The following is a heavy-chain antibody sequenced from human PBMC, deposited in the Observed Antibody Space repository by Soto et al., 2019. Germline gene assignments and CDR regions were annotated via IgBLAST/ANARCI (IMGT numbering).Heavy chain of an antibody. D-gene: IGHD6-13*01. Sequence: GGSLRLSCAASGFTFRSYGRHWVRQAPGKGLEWVAVISYDGSNKYYADSVKGRFTISRDNSKNTLYLQMNSLRAEDTAVYYCAKDSSSWHYYYYYYMDVWGKGTTVTVSS. CDR2: ISYDGSNK. CDR3: AKDSSSWHYYYYYYMDV. J-gene: IGHJ6*03. CDR1: GFTFRSYG. V-gene: IGHV3-30*18.